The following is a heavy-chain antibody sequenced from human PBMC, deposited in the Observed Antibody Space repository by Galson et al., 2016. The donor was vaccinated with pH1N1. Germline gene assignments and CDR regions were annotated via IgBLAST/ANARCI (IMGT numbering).Heavy chain of an antibody. CDR1: GFKFSDYG. J-gene: IGHJ4*02. CDR3: ARGAIRISGMEIEHRGYFDS. CDR2: IWFDGTEK. V-gene: IGHV3-33*01. D-gene: IGHD3-3*02. Sequence: SLRLSCAASGFKFSDYGMHWVRQAPGEGLEWVAVIWFDGTEKYYGDAVQGLFTVSRDNSDNTVHLQMKSLRVEDTAVYYCARGAIRISGMEIEHRGYFDSWGQGTLVTVSS.